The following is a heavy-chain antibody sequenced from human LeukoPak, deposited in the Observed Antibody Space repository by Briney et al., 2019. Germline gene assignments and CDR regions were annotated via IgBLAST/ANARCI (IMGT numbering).Heavy chain of an antibody. CDR1: GFTVSSNY. CDR2: IYSGGST. CDR3: AKYRSGSYLDAFDI. D-gene: IGHD3-16*02. J-gene: IGHJ3*02. V-gene: IGHV3-53*01. Sequence: GGSLRLSCAASGFTVSSNYMSWVRQAPGKGLEWVSVIYSGGSTYYADSVRGRFTISRDNPKNTLYLQMNSLRAEDTAVYYCAKYRSGSYLDAFDIWGQGTMVTVSS.